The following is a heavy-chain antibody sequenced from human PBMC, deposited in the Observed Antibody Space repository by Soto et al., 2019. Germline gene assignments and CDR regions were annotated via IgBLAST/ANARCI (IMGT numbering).Heavy chain of an antibody. Sequence: VQLVESGGALVQPGGSLRLSCAASGFTFSSYAMHWVRQAPGKGLEWVAVISYDGSNKYYADSVKGRFTISRDNSKNTLYLQMNSLRAEDTAVYYCAREGSSAGYYYYGMDVWGQGTTVTVSS. CDR1: GFTFSSYA. V-gene: IGHV3-30-3*01. J-gene: IGHJ6*02. CDR3: AREGSSAGYYYYGMDV. D-gene: IGHD6-6*01. CDR2: ISYDGSNK.